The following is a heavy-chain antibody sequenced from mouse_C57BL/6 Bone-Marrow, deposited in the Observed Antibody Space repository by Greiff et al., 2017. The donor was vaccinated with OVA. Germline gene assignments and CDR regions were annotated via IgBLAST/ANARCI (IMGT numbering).Heavy chain of an antibody. J-gene: IGHJ2*01. CDR1: GYAFSSSW. CDR3: ALITTVVAKDY. D-gene: IGHD1-1*01. Sequence: LVEPGASVKISCKASGYAFSSSWMNWVKQRPGKGLEWIGRIYPGDGDTNYNGKFKGKATLTADKSSSTAYMQLSSLTSEDSAVYFCALITTVVAKDYWGQGTTLTVSS. CDR2: IYPGDGDT. V-gene: IGHV1-82*01.